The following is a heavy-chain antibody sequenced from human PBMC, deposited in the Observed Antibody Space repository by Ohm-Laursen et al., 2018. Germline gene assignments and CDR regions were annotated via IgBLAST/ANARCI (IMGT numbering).Heavy chain of an antibody. D-gene: IGHD1-14*01. CDR3: AREIPHYNRVYHFDL. Sequence: SLRLSCAASGFTFSSYAMSWVRQAPGKGLEWVSAISGSGGSTYYADSVKGRFTISRDNSKNTLYLQMDSPRVEDTAVYYCAREIPHYNRVYHFDLWGRGTLVSVSS. V-gene: IGHV3-23*01. CDR2: ISGSGGST. CDR1: GFTFSSYA. J-gene: IGHJ2*01.